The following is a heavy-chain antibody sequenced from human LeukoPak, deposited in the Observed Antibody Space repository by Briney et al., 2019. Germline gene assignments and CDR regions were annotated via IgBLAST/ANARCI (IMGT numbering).Heavy chain of an antibody. Sequence: LSCXASGFTFSXXXXXWVXXXPXXXLXWVANIKRDGSEKHYVDSVKGRFTIARDNAKNSLYLRMSSLRAEDTAVYYCVTDXXXSLGDWGQGTLVTXSS. CDR1: GFTFSXXX. J-gene: IGHJ1*01. D-gene: IGHD3-16*01. CDR2: IKRDGSEK. CDR3: VTDXXXSLGD. V-gene: IGHV3-7*05.